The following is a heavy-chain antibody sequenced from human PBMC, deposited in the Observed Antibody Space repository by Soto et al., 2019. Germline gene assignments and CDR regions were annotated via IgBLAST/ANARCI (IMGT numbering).Heavy chain of an antibody. V-gene: IGHV1-18*04. D-gene: IGHD1-26*01. CDR1: GFTFTSYP. Sequence: ASVKVSFKTSGFTFTSYPFSWLRQAPGQGLEWLAWVHPYEGTTKVAHQFRDRITLTTDTSAATVFMELTGLTSDDTAIYFCAREYYSSTTWFDPWGQGTLVTVSS. J-gene: IGHJ5*02. CDR3: AREYYSSTTWFDP. CDR2: VHPYEGTT.